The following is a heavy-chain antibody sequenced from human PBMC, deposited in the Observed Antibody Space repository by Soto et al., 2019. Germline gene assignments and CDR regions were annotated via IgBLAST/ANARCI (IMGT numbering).Heavy chain of an antibody. J-gene: IGHJ4*02. D-gene: IGHD3-22*01. V-gene: IGHV3-9*01. Sequence: DVQLVESGGGLVQPGRSLRLSCAASGFTFDDYAMHWVRQAPGKGLEWVSGISWNSGSIGYADSVKGRFTISRDNAKNSLYLQMNSLRAEDTALYYCAKDYYDSSGQGGFDYWGQGTLVTVSS. CDR1: GFTFDDYA. CDR2: ISWNSGSI. CDR3: AKDYYDSSGQGGFDY.